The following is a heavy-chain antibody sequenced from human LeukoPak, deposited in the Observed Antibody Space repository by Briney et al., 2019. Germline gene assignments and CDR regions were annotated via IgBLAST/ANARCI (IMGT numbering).Heavy chain of an antibody. D-gene: IGHD2-21*02. Sequence: SETLSLTCAVYGGSFSGYYWNWIRQPPGKGLEWIGEINHSGSTNYNPSLKSRVTISVDTSKNQFSLKLSSVTAADTAVYYCARGPDCGGDCYPGYMDVWGKGTTVTVSS. CDR3: ARGPDCGGDCYPGYMDV. J-gene: IGHJ6*03. CDR2: INHSGST. V-gene: IGHV4-34*01. CDR1: GGSFSGYY.